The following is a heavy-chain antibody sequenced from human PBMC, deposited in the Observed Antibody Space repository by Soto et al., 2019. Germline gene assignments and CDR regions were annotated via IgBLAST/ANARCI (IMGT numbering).Heavy chain of an antibody. D-gene: IGHD3-3*01. CDR2: IWYDGSNK. J-gene: IGHJ6*02. CDR1: GFTFSSYG. V-gene: IGHV3-33*01. Sequence: QVQLVESGGGVVQPGRSLRLSCAASGFTFSSYGMHWVRQAPGKGLEWVAIIWYDGSNKYYADSVKGRFTISRDNSKNTLYLQMNSLRAEDTAVYYCARSRIFVVVISHYYGMDVWGQGTTVTVSS. CDR3: ARSRIFVVVISHYYGMDV.